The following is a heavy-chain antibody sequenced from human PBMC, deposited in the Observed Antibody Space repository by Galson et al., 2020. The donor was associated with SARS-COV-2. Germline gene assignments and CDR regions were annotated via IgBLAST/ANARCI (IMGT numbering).Heavy chain of an antibody. CDR1: GFTFSSYG. J-gene: IGHJ4*02. Sequence: GGSLRLSCAASGFTFSSYGMHWVRQAPGKGLEWVAVIWYDGSNKYYADSVKGRFTISRDNSKNTLYLQMNSLRAEDTAVYYCAREGSCGDGYNSAFDYWGQGTLVTVSS. V-gene: IGHV3-33*01. CDR2: IWYDGSNK. D-gene: IGHD5-12*01. CDR3: AREGSCGDGYNSAFDY.